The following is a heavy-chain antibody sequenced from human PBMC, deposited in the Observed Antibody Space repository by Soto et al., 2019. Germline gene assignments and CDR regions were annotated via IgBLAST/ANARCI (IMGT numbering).Heavy chain of an antibody. D-gene: IGHD3-10*01. CDR1: GDTFSFYT. CDR2: VNPIVSMS. Sequence: QVQLGQSGAEVKKPGSSVKVSCKASGDTFSFYTINWVRQAPGLGLEWMGRVNPIVSMSNYAQKFQGRVTITANKSTNTAYMPLSSLRSEDTAIYYCAASYGSGYRAFDYWGQGALVTVSS. J-gene: IGHJ4*02. V-gene: IGHV1-69*02. CDR3: AASYGSGYRAFDY.